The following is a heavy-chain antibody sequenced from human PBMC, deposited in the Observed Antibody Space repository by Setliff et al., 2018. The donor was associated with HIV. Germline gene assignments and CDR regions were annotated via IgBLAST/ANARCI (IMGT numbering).Heavy chain of an antibody. J-gene: IGHJ4*02. CDR3: ARFDVTPMTTRDY. CDR1: GGSISNSRYY. D-gene: IGHD4-17*01. V-gene: IGHV4-39*01. Sequence: PSETLSLTCTVSGGSISNSRYYWSWIRQPPGKGLEWIGSIYYSGSTYYNPSFKSRVTMSLDMSTNQFSLKMASMTAADSAVYYCARFDVTPMTTRDYWGQGTQVTVSS. CDR2: IYYSGST.